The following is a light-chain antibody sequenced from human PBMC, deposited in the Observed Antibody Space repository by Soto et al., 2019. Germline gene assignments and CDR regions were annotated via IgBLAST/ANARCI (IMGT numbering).Light chain of an antibody. CDR2: DAS. CDR1: QSVSSY. Sequence: EIVLTHSPATLSLSPCERAALSCRASQSVSSYLAWYQQKPGQAPRLLIYDASNRATGIPARFSGSGSGTDFTLTISSLEPEDFAVYYCQLYDSSPTWTFGQGTKVDIK. J-gene: IGKJ1*01. CDR3: QLYDSSPTWT. V-gene: IGKV3-11*01.